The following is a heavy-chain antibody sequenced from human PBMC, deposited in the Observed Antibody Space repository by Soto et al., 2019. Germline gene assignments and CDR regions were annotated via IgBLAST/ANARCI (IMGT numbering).Heavy chain of an antibody. D-gene: IGHD3-22*01. J-gene: IGHJ4*02. CDR3: TTAENYYDSSSFDY. CDR1: GFTFSNAW. V-gene: IGHV3-15*01. Sequence: GGSLRLSCVASGFTFSNAWMNCVRQAPGKGLEWVGRIKSKTDGGTTDYAALVKGRFTISRDDSKTTLYLQMNGLKTEDTAVYYCTTAENYYDSSSFDYWGQGTLVTVSS. CDR2: IKSKTDGGTT.